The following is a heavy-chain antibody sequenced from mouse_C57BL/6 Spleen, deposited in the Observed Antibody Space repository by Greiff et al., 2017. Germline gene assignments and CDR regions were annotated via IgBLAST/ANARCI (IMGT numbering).Heavy chain of an antibody. CDR2: IYPGDGDT. D-gene: IGHD2-1*01. CDR3: ASNYVYYFAMDY. Sequence: QVQLQQSGPELVKPGASVKISCKASGYAFSSSWMNWVKQRPGKGLEWIGRIYPGDGDTNYNGKFKGKATVTADKSSSPAYMQLSSLTSDDSAVYFCASNYVYYFAMDYGGQGTSGTVSS. J-gene: IGHJ4*01. V-gene: IGHV1-82*01. CDR1: GYAFSSSW.